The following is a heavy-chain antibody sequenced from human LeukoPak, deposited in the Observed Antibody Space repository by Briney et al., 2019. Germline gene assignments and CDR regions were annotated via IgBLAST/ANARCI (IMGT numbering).Heavy chain of an antibody. J-gene: IGHJ5*02. Sequence: GGSLRLSCAASGFTFSSYAMHWVRQAPGKGLEWVAVISYDGSNKYYADSVKGRFTISRDNSKNTLYLQMNSLRAEDTAVNYCATYCSGGSCYSVPNWFDPWGQGTLVTVSS. V-gene: IGHV3-30-3*01. CDR2: ISYDGSNK. D-gene: IGHD2-15*01. CDR1: GFTFSSYA. CDR3: ATYCSGGSCYSVPNWFDP.